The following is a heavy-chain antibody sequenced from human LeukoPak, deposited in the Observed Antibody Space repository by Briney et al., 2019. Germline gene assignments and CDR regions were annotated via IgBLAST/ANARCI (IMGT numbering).Heavy chain of an antibody. CDR2: ISGSGGST. V-gene: IGHV3-23*01. CDR1: EFTFSSYA. J-gene: IGHJ4*02. CDR3: ATAGGLRFLEWLLPDY. D-gene: IGHD3-3*01. Sequence: GGSLRLSCAASEFTFSSYAMSWVRQAPGKGLEWVSAISGSGGSTYYADSVKGRFTISRDNSKNTLYLQMNSLRAEDTAVYYCATAGGLRFLEWLLPDYWGQGTLVTVSS.